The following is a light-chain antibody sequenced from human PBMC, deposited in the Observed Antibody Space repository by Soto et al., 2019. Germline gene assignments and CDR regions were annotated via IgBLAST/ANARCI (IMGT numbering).Light chain of an antibody. CDR1: QRLSSW. V-gene: IGKV1-5*01. CDR3: QQYDDYWT. J-gene: IGKJ1*01. Sequence: DIQMTQSPSILSASVGDRVIITCRASQRLSSWLAWYQQKPGQAPKLLIFDTSNLASGVPSRFSGSGSGTEFTLTISSLHPDDFATYYFQQYDDYWTFGQGNKVGIK. CDR2: DTS.